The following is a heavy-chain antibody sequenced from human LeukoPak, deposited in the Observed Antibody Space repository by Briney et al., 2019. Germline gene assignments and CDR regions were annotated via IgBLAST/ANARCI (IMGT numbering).Heavy chain of an antibody. J-gene: IGHJ6*03. V-gene: IGHV3-23*01. CDR3: AKNGDRGAYCTGGTCYPYFYYYMDV. Sequence: GGSLRLSCVVSGFTFSSYAMSWVRQAPGKGLEWVSSISSTGGTTYYADSVKGRFTISRDNSKNTLYLQMNSLRAEDTAIYYCAKNGDRGAYCTGGTCYPYFYYYMDVWGKGTTVTI. D-gene: IGHD2-15*01. CDR2: ISSTGGTT. CDR1: GFTFSSYA.